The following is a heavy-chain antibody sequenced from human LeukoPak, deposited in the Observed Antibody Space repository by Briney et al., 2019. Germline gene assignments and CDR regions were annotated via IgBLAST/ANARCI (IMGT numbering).Heavy chain of an antibody. Sequence: SETLSLTCLVSGGPVSSGIYYWRWLRQPPGKRLEWIGYLYYSGGTNYNPSLKGRFTISEDTSKNQFSLNLSSVTAADTAVYYCAGATTENTVTIDYWGQGTLVTVSS. CDR2: LYYSGGT. D-gene: IGHD4-17*01. J-gene: IGHJ4*02. CDR1: GGPVSSGIYY. CDR3: AGATTENTVTIDY. V-gene: IGHV4-61*01.